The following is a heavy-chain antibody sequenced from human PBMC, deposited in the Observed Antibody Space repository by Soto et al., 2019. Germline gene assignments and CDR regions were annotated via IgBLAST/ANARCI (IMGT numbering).Heavy chain of an antibody. CDR2: ISYDGSNT. CDR1: GFTFSSYA. V-gene: IGHV3-30-3*01. CDR3: ARDDEYYFDK. Sequence: QVQLVESGGGVVQPGRSLRLSCAASGFTFSSYALHWVRQAPGKGLEWVAIISYDGSNTYYADSVKGRFTISRDNSKNTLYLQMNSLRPEDTAVYYCARDDEYYFDKWGQGPHVTVSS. J-gene: IGHJ4*02.